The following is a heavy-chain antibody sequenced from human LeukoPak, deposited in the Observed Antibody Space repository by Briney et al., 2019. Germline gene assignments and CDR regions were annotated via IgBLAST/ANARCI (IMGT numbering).Heavy chain of an antibody. D-gene: IGHD1-26*01. CDR1: GFTFSSYW. CDR3: ARDLSGSHFDY. Sequence: GGSLRLSCAASGFTFSSYWMSWVRQAPGKGLEWVANIKQDGSEKYYVNSVKGRFTISRDNAKNSLYLQMNSLRAEDTAVYYCARDLSGSHFDYWGQGTLVTVSS. J-gene: IGHJ4*02. V-gene: IGHV3-7*01. CDR2: IKQDGSEK.